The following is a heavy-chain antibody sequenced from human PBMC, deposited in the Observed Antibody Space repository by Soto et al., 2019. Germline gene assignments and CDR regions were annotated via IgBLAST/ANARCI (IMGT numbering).Heavy chain of an antibody. J-gene: IGHJ6*02. CDR3: AREDDGGDRDYYGLDV. CDR1: GGSISYDHYH. V-gene: IGHV4-30-4*01. Sequence: QVQLQASGPGLVRPSQTLSLTCTVSGGSISYDHYHWTWIRHPPGKGLEWIGYIHYSGSVFYNPAPKSRPSMSVDTSKNLFALKLSSVTTADTAVYFCAREDDGGDRDYYGLDVWGQGTTVTVSS. CDR2: IHYSGSV. D-gene: IGHD2-21*02.